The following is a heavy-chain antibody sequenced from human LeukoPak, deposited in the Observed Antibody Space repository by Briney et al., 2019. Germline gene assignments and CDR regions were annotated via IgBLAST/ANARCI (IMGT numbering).Heavy chain of an antibody. CDR1: GGSISSGGSISSYS. Sequence: KPSETLSLTCSVSGGSISSGGSISSYSWTWLRQPPGKGLEWIGYVYYSGSTNYNPSLKSRVTISLDTSKNHFSLKLSSVTAADTAVYYCAAMADSSIWFRIDYWGQGTLVTVSS. CDR3: AAMADSSIWFRIDY. V-gene: IGHV4-61*03. J-gene: IGHJ4*02. CDR2: VYYSGST. D-gene: IGHD6-13*01.